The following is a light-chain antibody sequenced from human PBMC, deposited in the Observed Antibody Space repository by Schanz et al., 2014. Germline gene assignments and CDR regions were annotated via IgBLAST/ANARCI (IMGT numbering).Light chain of an antibody. V-gene: IGKV1-5*03. CDR3: QQYYTYSPEWT. Sequence: DVQLTQSPSTLSASVGDRVTITCRASQTIVTWLAWYQQKPGKAPKLLISKASSLESGVPSRFSGSGSGTEFTLTISSLQPDDFATYYCQQYYTYSPEWTFGPGTKVEV. J-gene: IGKJ1*01. CDR1: QTIVTW. CDR2: KAS.